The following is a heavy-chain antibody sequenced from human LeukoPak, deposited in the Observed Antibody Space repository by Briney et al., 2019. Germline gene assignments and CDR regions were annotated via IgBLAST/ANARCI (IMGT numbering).Heavy chain of an antibody. CDR2: MNPNSGNT. D-gene: IGHD3-22*01. CDR3: ARGTYYYDSSGYYYFDY. V-gene: IGHV1-8*01. J-gene: IGHJ4*02. CDR1: GYTFTSYD. Sequence: ASVKVSCKASGYTFTSYDINWVRQATGQGLEWMGWMNPNSGNTGYAQKFQGRVTMARNTSISTAYMELSSLRSEDTAVYYCARGTYYYDSSGYYYFDYWGQGTLVTVSS.